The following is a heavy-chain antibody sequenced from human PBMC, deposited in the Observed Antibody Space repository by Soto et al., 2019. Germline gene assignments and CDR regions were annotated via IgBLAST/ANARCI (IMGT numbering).Heavy chain of an antibody. CDR1: GYSFTSYW. D-gene: IGHD6-13*01. CDR3: ARRRRRIAAAFYYYYGMDV. V-gene: IGHV5-10-1*01. CDR2: IDPSDSYT. J-gene: IGHJ6*02. Sequence: GESLKISCKASGYSFTSYWIGWVRPTPGKGLEWMGRIDPSDSYTNYSPSFQGHVTISADKSISTAYLQWSSLKASDTAMYYCARRRRRIAAAFYYYYGMDVWGQGTTVTVSS.